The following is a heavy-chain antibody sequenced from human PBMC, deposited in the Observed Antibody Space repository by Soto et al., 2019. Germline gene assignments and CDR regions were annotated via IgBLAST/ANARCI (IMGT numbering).Heavy chain of an antibody. D-gene: IGHD2-21*02. J-gene: IGHJ4*02. Sequence: SQTLSLPCALSGDSVSSNSAAWNWIRQSPSRGLEWLGRTYYRSKWYNDYAVSVKSRITINPDTSKNQFSLQLNSVTPEDTAVYYCARAVRQASDSRVFDFWGQGTLVTVSS. V-gene: IGHV6-1*01. CDR3: ARAVRQASDSRVFDF. CDR1: GDSVSSNSAA. CDR2: TYYRSKWYN.